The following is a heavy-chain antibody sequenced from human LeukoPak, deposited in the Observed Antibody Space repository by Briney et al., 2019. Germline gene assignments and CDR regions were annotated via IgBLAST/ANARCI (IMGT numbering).Heavy chain of an antibody. CDR3: ARFKTYDSFTASAFDY. CDR2: ISSTGNTI. J-gene: IGHJ4*02. V-gene: IGHV3-11*01. Sequence: GGSLRLSCAASGFTFSDYYMSWVRQAPGEGLEWISYISSTGNTIYYADSVKGRFTISRDNAKNSLFLQMNSLRAEDTAVYYCARFKTYDSFTASAFDYWGQGTLVTVSS. CDR1: GFTFSDYY. D-gene: IGHD3-9*01.